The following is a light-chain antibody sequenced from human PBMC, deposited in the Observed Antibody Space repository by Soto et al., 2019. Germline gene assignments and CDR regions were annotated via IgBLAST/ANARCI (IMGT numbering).Light chain of an antibody. CDR2: DNY. CDR3: GAWDDRLTAYV. J-gene: IGLJ1*01. CDR1: SSNIGAGYD. V-gene: IGLV1-51*01. Sequence: QSVLTQPPSVSGAPGQRVTISCTGSSSNIGAGYDVHWYQQLPGTAPKLLIYDNYKRPSGIPARFSGSKSGTSASLGITGLQTGDEADYYCGAWDDRLTAYVFGSGTKVTVL.